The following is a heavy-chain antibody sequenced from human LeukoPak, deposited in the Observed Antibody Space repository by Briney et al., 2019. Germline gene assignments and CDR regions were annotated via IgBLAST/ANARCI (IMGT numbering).Heavy chain of an antibody. CDR3: AKDRSAYDLIPQVGFDY. V-gene: IGHV3-23*01. CDR2: ISGSGGGT. Sequence: GGSLRLSCAASGFPFSSYAMNWVRQALGKGLEWVSAISGSGGGTYYADSVKGRFTISRDDSKNTLSLQMNSLRAEDTAVYYCAKDRSAYDLIPQVGFDYWGQGTLVTVSS. CDR1: GFPFSSYA. D-gene: IGHD5-12*01. J-gene: IGHJ4*02.